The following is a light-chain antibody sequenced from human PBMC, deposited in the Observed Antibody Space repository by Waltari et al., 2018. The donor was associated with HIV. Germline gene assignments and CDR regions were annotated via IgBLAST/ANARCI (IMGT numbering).Light chain of an antibody. J-gene: IGKJ1*01. CDR3: LQGTHWPAT. V-gene: IGKV2-30*01. CDR2: KVS. Sequence: DVVMTQSPLSLPVTLGQPASISCRSSESLIYTDGNTYLSWFQQRPGQSPRRLIYKVSDRDSGVPDRFSGSGSGTDFTLKISRVEAEDVGIYYCLQGTHWPATFGQGTKVEI. CDR1: ESLIYTDGNTY.